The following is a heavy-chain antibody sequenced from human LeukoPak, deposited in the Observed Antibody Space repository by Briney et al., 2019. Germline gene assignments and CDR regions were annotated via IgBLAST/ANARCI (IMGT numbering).Heavy chain of an antibody. D-gene: IGHD5-24*01. V-gene: IGHV1-69*05. J-gene: IGHJ4*02. CDR3: ARSPPRTQRKMGYFDY. CDR2: IIPIFGTA. CDR1: GYPFSTYG. Sequence: SVKVSCKASGYPFSTYGITWVRQAPGQGLEWMGGIIPIFGTANYAQKFQGRVTITTDESTSTAYMELSSLRSEDTAVYYCARSPPRTQRKMGYFDYWGQGTLVTVSS.